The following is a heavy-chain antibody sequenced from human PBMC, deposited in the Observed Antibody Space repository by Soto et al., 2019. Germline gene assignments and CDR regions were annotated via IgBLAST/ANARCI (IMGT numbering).Heavy chain of an antibody. CDR3: VRDVGYCSGGSCYFFDY. CDR2: IIPIFGTA. D-gene: IGHD2-15*01. Sequence: QVQLVQSGAEVKKPGSSVKVSCKASGGTFSSYAISWVRQAPGQGLEWMGGIIPIFGTANYAQKFQGRVTITANKSTSTAYMELSSLRSEDTAVYYCVRDVGYCSGGSCYFFDYWGQGTLVTVSS. J-gene: IGHJ4*02. V-gene: IGHV1-69*06. CDR1: GGTFSSYA.